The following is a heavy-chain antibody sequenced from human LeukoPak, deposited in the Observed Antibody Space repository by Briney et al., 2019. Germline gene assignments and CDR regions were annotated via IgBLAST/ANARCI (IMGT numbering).Heavy chain of an antibody. J-gene: IGHJ6*02. CDR1: GFTFSSYA. Sequence: GRSLRLSCAASGFTFSSYAMHWVRQAPGKGLEWVAVISYDGSNKYYADSVKGRFTISRDNSKNTLYLQMNSLRAEDTAVYYCAKVLRPWSSVAGQDYYYGMDVWGQGTTVTVSS. CDR3: AKVLRPWSSVAGQDYYYGMDV. V-gene: IGHV3-30*04. D-gene: IGHD6-19*01. CDR2: ISYDGSNK.